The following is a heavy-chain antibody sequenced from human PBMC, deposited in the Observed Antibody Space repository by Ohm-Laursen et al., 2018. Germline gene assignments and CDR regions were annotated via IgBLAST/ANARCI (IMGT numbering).Heavy chain of an antibody. CDR1: GFTFSDYY. J-gene: IGHJ3*02. CDR2: ISSSDSTM. V-gene: IGHV3-11*01. Sequence: GSLRLSCAASGFTFSDYYMSWIRQAPGKGLEWVSYISSSDSTMYYADSVKGRFTISRDNAKNSLYLQMNSLRAEDTAVYYCARDGTPEYTVVVTANAFDIWGQGTVVTVSS. D-gene: IGHD2-21*02. CDR3: ARDGTPEYTVVVTANAFDI.